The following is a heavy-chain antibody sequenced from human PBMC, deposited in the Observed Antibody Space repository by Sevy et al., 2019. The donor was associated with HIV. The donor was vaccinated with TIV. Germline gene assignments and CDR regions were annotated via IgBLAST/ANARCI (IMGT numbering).Heavy chain of an antibody. CDR2: IYYNGHI. D-gene: IGHD1-26*01. Sequence: SETLSLTCTVSGGSITSLYWNWIRQPPGKGLEWIANIYYNGHIKYNPSPKSRVTLSLDTYKNQFSLRLSSVTAADTAMYYCAGENAWGRGYSWGQGTLVTVSS. CDR1: GGSITSLY. CDR3: AGENAWGRGYS. V-gene: IGHV4-59*08. J-gene: IGHJ4*02.